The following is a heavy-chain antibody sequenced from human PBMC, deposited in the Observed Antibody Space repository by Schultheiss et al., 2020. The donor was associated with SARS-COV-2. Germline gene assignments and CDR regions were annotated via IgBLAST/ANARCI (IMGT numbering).Heavy chain of an antibody. V-gene: IGHV3-33*03. CDR3: TKTPAPSWLVRRYFDY. Sequence: GGSLRLSCAASGFTFSSYGMHWVRQAPGKGLEWVAVIWYDGSNKYYADSVKGRFTISRDNAKNSLYLQVNSLRAEDTALYYCTKTPAPSWLVRRYFDYWGQGTLVTVSS. D-gene: IGHD6-19*01. CDR2: IWYDGSNK. CDR1: GFTFSSYG. J-gene: IGHJ4*02.